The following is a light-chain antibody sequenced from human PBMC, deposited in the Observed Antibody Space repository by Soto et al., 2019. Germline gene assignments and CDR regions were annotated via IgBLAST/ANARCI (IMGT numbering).Light chain of an antibody. CDR3: KKFNKWPWT. J-gene: IGKJ1*01. Sequence: DIQMAKSPSTLSASPGDRVTITSRASERISKWVAWYQQKPGKAPNLLIKEASTLESGVPPRFSGRGSGTEFTLTISSLQSEEFAVYYCKKFNKWPWTFGHGTKVAIK. CDR1: ERISKW. CDR2: EAS. V-gene: IGKV1-5*01.